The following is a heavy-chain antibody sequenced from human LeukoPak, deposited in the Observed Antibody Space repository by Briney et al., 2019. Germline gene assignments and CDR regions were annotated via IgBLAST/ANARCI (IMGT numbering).Heavy chain of an antibody. J-gene: IGHJ4*02. CDR3: ARGGYDILTGYPY. CDR2: IKQDRSEK. CDR1: GFTFSNYW. D-gene: IGHD3-9*01. V-gene: IGHV3-7*01. Sequence: GGSLRLSCAASGFTFSNYWMSWVRQAPGRGLEWVANIKQDRSEKYYVDSVKGRFTISRDNAKNSLYLQMNSLRAEDTAVYYCARGGYDILTGYPYWGQGTLVTVSS.